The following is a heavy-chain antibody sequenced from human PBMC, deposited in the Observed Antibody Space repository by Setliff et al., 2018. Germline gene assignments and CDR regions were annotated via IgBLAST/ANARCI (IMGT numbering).Heavy chain of an antibody. Sequence: ASVKVSCKASGYTFTYFGVSWLRLAPGQGLEWMGWISGHNGKTIIEPKFQGRVALTTDTSTNQFSLKLRSVTAADTAVYSCARLSWDGLRYHGLDVWGQGTTVTVSS. CDR2: ISGHNGKT. CDR3: ARLSWDGLRYHGLDV. D-gene: IGHD3-10*01. CDR1: GYTFTYFG. V-gene: IGHV1-18*01. J-gene: IGHJ6*02.